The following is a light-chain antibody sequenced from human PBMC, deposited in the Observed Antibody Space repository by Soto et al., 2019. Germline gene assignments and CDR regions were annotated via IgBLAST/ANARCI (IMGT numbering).Light chain of an antibody. Sequence: EVVLTQSPATLSLAPGERATLSCRASQFLSSYLAWYQQEPGQPPRLLIYDTSNRATGIPARFSGGRSGTDFTLPISSLEPEDVGVYYCHQSNKVGQGTRREIK. CDR3: HQSNK. V-gene: IGKV3-11*01. CDR2: DTS. CDR1: QFLSSY. J-gene: IGKJ5*01.